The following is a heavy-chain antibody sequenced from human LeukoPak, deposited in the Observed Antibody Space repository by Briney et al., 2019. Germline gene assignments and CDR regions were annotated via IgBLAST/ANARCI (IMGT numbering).Heavy chain of an antibody. CDR1: GFTFDDYA. V-gene: IGHV3-9*01. Sequence: GGSLRLSCAASGFTFDDYAMHWVRQAPGKGLEWVSGISWNSGSIGYADSVKGRFTISRDNAKNSLYLQMSSLRAEDTALYYCAKDTGYTRTDYYYGMDVWGQGTTVTVSS. D-gene: IGHD2-2*02. J-gene: IGHJ6*02. CDR3: AKDTGYTRTDYYYGMDV. CDR2: ISWNSGSI.